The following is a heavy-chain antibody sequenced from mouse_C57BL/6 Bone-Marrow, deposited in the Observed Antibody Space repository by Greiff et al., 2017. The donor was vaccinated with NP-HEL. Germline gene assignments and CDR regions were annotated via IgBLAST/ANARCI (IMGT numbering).Heavy chain of an antibody. V-gene: IGHV1-50*01. CDR2: IDPSDSYT. J-gene: IGHJ3*01. CDR1: GYTFTSYW. D-gene: IGHD1-1*01. CDR3: AGYGSSYPFAY. Sequence: QVQLQQSGAELVKPGASVKLSCKASGYTFTSYWMQWVKQRPGQGLEWIGEIDPSDSYTNYNQKFKGKATLTVDTSSSTAYMQLSSLTSEDSAVYYCAGYGSSYPFAYWGQGTLVTVSA.